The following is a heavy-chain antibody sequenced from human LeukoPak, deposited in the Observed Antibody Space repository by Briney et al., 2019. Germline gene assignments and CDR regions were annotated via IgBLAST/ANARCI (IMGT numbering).Heavy chain of an antibody. CDR1: GFTFSNYA. Sequence: GGSLRLSCAASGFTFSNYAMHWVRQAPGKGLEWVAVLSYDGNNKYYADSVKGRFIISRDNSKNTLYLQMNSLRPEDTTVYYCARDPKGGFSYGWGAFDIWGQGTMVTVSS. D-gene: IGHD5-18*01. J-gene: IGHJ3*02. CDR2: LSYDGNNK. CDR3: ARDPKGGFSYGWGAFDI. V-gene: IGHV3-30-3*01.